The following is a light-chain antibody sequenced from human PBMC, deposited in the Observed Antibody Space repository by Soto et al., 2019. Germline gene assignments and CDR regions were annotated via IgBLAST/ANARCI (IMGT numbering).Light chain of an antibody. CDR2: EVT. Sequence: QSALTQPASLSGSPGQSITISCTGTSSDVGGYDYVSWYQQYPGKAPKLMIYEVTNRPSGVSNRFSGSKSGNTASLTVSGLQAEDEADYYCSSYTSTSSVVFGGGTKLTVL. J-gene: IGLJ2*01. CDR3: SSYTSTSSVV. CDR1: SSDVGGYDY. V-gene: IGLV2-14*01.